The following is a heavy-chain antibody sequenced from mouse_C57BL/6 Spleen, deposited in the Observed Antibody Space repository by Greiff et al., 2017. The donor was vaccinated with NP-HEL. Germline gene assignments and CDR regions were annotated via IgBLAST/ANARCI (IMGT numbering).Heavy chain of an antibody. D-gene: IGHD2-2*01. CDR2: ISGGGGNT. Sequence: EVMLVESGGGLVKPGGSLKLSCAASGFTFSSYTMSWVRQTPEKRLEWVATISGGGGNTYYPESVKGRLTISRDNAKNTLYLQISMLRSEDTALDYFARHNYGYDEGFAYWGQGTLVTVSA. V-gene: IGHV5-9*01. J-gene: IGHJ3*01. CDR1: GFTFSSYT. CDR3: ARHNYGYDEGFAY.